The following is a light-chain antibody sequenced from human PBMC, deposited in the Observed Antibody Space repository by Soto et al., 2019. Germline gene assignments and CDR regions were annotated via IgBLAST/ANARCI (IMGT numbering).Light chain of an antibody. CDR2: NAS. J-gene: IGKJ4*01. CDR3: KQQSNWPVS. CDR1: QSFNYF. V-gene: IGKV3-11*01. Sequence: EIVVTQSPDTLSLSAGQTATLSCRTSQSFNYFLVWYQQKPGQAPRLLICNASHRATGIPARFSGSGSGTDFTLDISGLEPEDCGLYYCKQQSNWPVSFGGRTKVEIK.